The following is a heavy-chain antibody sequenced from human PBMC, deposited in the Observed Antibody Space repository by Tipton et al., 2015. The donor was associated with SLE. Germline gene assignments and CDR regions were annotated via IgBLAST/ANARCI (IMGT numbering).Heavy chain of an antibody. CDR1: GFTFDDYS. CDR2: ISWNSGSI. Sequence: SLRLSCAASGFTFDDYSMHWVRHAPGKGLEWVSGISWNSGSIGYADSVKGRFTISRDNAKNSLYLQMNSLRAEDTALYYCAKDRRPRGLHLGELSPDYWGQGTLVTVSS. V-gene: IGHV3-9*01. J-gene: IGHJ4*02. D-gene: IGHD3-16*02. CDR3: AKDRRPRGLHLGELSPDY.